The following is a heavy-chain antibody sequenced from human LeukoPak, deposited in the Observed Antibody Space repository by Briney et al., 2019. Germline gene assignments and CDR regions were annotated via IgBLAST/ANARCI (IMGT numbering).Heavy chain of an antibody. J-gene: IGHJ4*02. D-gene: IGHD3-10*01. CDR1: GGSISSSSYY. CDR2: IYYSGST. V-gene: IGHV4-39*01. Sequence: SETPSLTCTVSGGSISSSSYYWGWIRQPPGKGLEWIGSIYYSGSTYYNPSLKSRVTISVDTSKNQFSLKLSSVTAADTAVYYCARRHITMVRGVIMTPYYFDYWGQGTLVTVSS. CDR3: ARRHITMVRGVIMTPYYFDY.